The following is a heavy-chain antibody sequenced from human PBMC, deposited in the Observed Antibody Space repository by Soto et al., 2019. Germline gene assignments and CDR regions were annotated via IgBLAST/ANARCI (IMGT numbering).Heavy chain of an antibody. V-gene: IGHV3-53*01. Sequence: GGSLRLSCAASGFTVSSNYMSWVRQAPGKGLEWVSVIYSGGSTYYADSVKGRFTISRDNSKNTLYLQMNSPRAEDTAVYYCARSHSSSPEDYYYGMDVWGQGTTVTVSS. CDR3: ARSHSSSPEDYYYGMDV. CDR1: GFTVSSNY. CDR2: IYSGGST. D-gene: IGHD6-6*01. J-gene: IGHJ6*02.